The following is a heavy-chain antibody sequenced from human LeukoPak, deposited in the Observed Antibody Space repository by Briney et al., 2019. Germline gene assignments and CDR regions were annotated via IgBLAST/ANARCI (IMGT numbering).Heavy chain of an antibody. CDR2: ISGSGGST. V-gene: IGHV3-23*01. CDR3: AKELYYYDSSGYYYVIDY. CDR1: GFAFSSYA. Sequence: GGSLRLSCAASGFAFSSYAMNWVRQAPGKGLEWVSAISGSGGSTYYADSVQGRFAISRDNSKNTLYLQMNSLRAEDTAVYYCAKELYYYDSSGYYYVIDYWGQGTLVTVSS. J-gene: IGHJ4*02. D-gene: IGHD3-22*01.